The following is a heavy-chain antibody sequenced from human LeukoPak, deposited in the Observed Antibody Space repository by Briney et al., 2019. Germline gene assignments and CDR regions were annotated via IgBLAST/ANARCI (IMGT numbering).Heavy chain of an antibody. V-gene: IGHV4-61*02. CDR2: IYTSGST. CDR3: VREMVGYCSGGSCNYYYYMDV. J-gene: IGHJ6*03. D-gene: IGHD2-15*01. CDR1: GGSISSGSYY. Sequence: PSETLSLTCTVSGGSISSGSYYWSGIRQPAGKGLEWIGRIYTSGSTNYNPSLKSRVTISVDTSKNQFSLKLTSVTAADTAVYYCVREMVGYCSGGSCNYYYYMDVWGKGTTVTVSS.